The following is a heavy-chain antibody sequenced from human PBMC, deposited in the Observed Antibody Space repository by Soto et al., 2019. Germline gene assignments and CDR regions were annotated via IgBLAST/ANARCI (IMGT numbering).Heavy chain of an antibody. Sequence: PSETLSLTCAVSGGSISSNNWWSWVRQPPGKGLEWIGEIYHSGNTNYNPSLKGRVTMSVDKSKNQFSLKLTSVTAADTAVYYCARLPYSTSWSDFDYWGQGTLVTV. J-gene: IGHJ4*02. V-gene: IGHV4-4*02. CDR2: IYHSGNT. D-gene: IGHD6-13*01. CDR3: ARLPYSTSWSDFDY. CDR1: GGSISSNNW.